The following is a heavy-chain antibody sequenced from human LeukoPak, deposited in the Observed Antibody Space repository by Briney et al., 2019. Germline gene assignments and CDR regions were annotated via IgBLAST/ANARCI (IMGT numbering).Heavy chain of an antibody. D-gene: IGHD2-15*01. CDR3: ARWARYCSSGSCYSWFDP. Sequence: GGSLRLSCAASGFTLRSYWMRLVRQAPGKGLEWVANMKLDGSEEYYVDSVKGRFTISSDNDKNSLYLQMNSLRVDDTAVYYCARWARYCSSGSCYSWFDPWGQGTLVTVSS. CDR2: MKLDGSEE. J-gene: IGHJ5*02. V-gene: IGHV3-7*01. CDR1: GFTLRSYW.